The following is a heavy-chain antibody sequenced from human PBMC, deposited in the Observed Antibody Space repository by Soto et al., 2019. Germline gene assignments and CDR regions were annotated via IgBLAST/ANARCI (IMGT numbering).Heavy chain of an antibody. D-gene: IGHD2-21*01. Sequence: GGSLRLSCAASGFSFSDYYMTWVRQAPGKGLEWISDISSSGDPTYYADSVRGRFTISRDNAKNSLYLQLNSLRGEDTAVYYCARLLLRPGKFDYWGQGTLVTVSS. CDR3: ARLLLRPGKFDY. CDR2: ISSSGDPT. J-gene: IGHJ4*02. V-gene: IGHV3-11*01. CDR1: GFSFSDYY.